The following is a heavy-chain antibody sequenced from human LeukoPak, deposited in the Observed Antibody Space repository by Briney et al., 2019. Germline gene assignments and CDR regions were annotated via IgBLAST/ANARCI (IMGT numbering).Heavy chain of an antibody. Sequence: GGSLRLSCSASGFTFSTYPMHWVRQAPGRGLEYVSSISSDGDSTYYADSVKGRFTISRDNSKNTLYLQTSSLRAEDTAVYYCVKRTTDYYYYDYWGRGTLVTVSP. CDR3: VKRTTDYYYYDY. V-gene: IGHV3-64D*06. J-gene: IGHJ4*02. CDR2: ISSDGDST. CDR1: GFTFSTYP. D-gene: IGHD3-9*01.